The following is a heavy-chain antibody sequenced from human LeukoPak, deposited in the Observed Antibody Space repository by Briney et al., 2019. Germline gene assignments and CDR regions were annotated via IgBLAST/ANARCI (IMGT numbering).Heavy chain of an antibody. V-gene: IGHV1-69*06. D-gene: IGHD2-15*01. CDR2: IIPIFGTA. J-gene: IGHJ5*02. CDR1: GGTFSSYA. Sequence: SVTVSCTASGGTFSSYAISWVRQAPGQGLEWMGGIIPIFGTANYAQKFQGRVTITADKSTSTAYMELSSLRSEDTAVYYCARDHCSGGSCYGGHWFDPWGQGTLVTVSS. CDR3: ARDHCSGGSCYGGHWFDP.